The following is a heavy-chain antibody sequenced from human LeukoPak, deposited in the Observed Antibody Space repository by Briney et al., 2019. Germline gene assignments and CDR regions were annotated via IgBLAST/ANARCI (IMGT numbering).Heavy chain of an antibody. CDR1: GFTFSSYW. V-gene: IGHV3-7*01. D-gene: IGHD6-13*01. CDR2: IKQDGSEK. J-gene: IGHJ3*02. Sequence: PGGSLRLSCAASGFTFSSYWMSWVRQAPGKGLEWVANIKQDGSEKYYVDSVKGRFTISRDNAKNSLYLQMNSLRAEDTAVYYCARLPSWYVHAFDIWGQGTMVTVSS. CDR3: ARLPSWYVHAFDI.